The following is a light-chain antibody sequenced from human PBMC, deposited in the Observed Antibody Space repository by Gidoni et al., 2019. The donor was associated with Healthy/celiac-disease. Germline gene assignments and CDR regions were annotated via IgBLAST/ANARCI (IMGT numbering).Light chain of an antibody. V-gene: IGKV1-5*03. CDR3: QQYNSYSWT. CDR1: QSISSW. Sequence: EMQMTQAPSTLSASVGDRVTITCRASQSISSWLAWYQQKPGKAPMLLIYKASSLESGVPSRFSGSGSGTEFTLTISSLQPDDFATYYCQQYNSYSWTFGQGTKVEIK. CDR2: KAS. J-gene: IGKJ1*01.